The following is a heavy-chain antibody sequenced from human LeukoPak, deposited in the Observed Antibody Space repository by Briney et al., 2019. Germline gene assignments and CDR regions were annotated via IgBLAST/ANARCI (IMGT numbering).Heavy chain of an antibody. Sequence: SVKVSCKASGGTFNSYAISWVRQAPGQGLEWMGGIIPIFGTANYAQKFQGRVTITTDESTSTAYMELSSLRSEVTAVYYCAGTIFGVVIFDYWSQGTLVTVSS. CDR3: AGTIFGVVIFDY. CDR1: GGTFNSYA. V-gene: IGHV1-69*05. J-gene: IGHJ4*02. CDR2: IIPIFGTA. D-gene: IGHD3-3*01.